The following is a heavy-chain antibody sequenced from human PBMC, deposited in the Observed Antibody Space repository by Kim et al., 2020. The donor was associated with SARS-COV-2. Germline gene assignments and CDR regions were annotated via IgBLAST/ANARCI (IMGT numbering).Heavy chain of an antibody. D-gene: IGHD2-2*02. J-gene: IGHJ4*02. CDR1: GGSFSGYY. V-gene: IGHV4-34*01. CDR3: ASRRDVVVPAAIGFGY. CDR2: INHSGST. Sequence: SETLSLTCAVYGGSFSGYYWSWIRQPPGKGLEWIGEINHSGSTNYNPSLKSRVTISVDTSKNQFSLKLSSVTAADTAVYYCASRRDVVVPAAIGFGYWGQGTLVTVSS.